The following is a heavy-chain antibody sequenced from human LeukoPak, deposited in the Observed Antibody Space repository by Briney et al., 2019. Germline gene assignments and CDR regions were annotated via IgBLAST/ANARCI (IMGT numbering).Heavy chain of an antibody. D-gene: IGHD3-22*01. Sequence: GGSLRLSCAASGFIFSSYATSWVRQAPGKGLEWVSVIGGSGTSTYYADSVKGRFTISRDNSKNMLYLQMNSLRVEGTAIYYCAKVSVVAGRNAFDIWGQGTMVTVSS. V-gene: IGHV3-23*01. CDR3: AKVSVVAGRNAFDI. CDR1: GFIFSSYA. CDR2: IGGSGTST. J-gene: IGHJ3*02.